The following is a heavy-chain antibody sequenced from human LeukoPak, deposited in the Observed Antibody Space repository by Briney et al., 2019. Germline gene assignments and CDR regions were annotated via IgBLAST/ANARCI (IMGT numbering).Heavy chain of an antibody. CDR1: GGSISSSSYY. CDR3: ARDLTESGSFDY. V-gene: IGHV4-39*07. J-gene: IGHJ4*02. D-gene: IGHD3-10*01. CDR2: VYYSGST. Sequence: SETLSLTCTVSGGSISSSSYYWGWIRQPPGKGLEWIGSVYYSGSTYYNPSLKGRVTISVDTSKNQFSLKLSSVTAADTAVYYCARDLTESGSFDYWGQGTLVTVSS.